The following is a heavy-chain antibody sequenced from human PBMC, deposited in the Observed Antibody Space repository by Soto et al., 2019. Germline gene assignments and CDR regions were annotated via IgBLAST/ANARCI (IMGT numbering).Heavy chain of an antibody. V-gene: IGHV1-8*01. J-gene: IGHJ5*02. CDR2: MNPNSGNT. D-gene: IGHD3-3*01. CDR3: ASAYYDFWSGPIGDNNWFDP. CDR1: GYTFTSYD. Sequence: ASVKVSCKASGYTFTSYDINWVRQATGQGLEWMGWMNPNSGNTGYAQKFQGRVTMTRNTSISTAYMELSSLRSEDSAVYYCASAYYDFWSGPIGDNNWFDPWGQGTLVTVSS.